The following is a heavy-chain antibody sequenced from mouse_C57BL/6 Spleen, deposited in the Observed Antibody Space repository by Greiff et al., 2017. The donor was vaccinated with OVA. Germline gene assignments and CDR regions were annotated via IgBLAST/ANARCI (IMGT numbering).Heavy chain of an antibody. CDR1: GYTFTSYW. J-gene: IGHJ2*01. CDR3: ALITTVRDY. Sequence: VQLQQPGAELVMPGASVKLSCKASGYTFTSYWMHWVKLRPGQGLEWIGEIDPSDSYTNYNQKFKGKSTLTVDKSSSTAYMQLSSLTSEDSAVYYCALITTVRDYWGQGTTLTVSS. CDR2: IDPSDSYT. D-gene: IGHD1-1*01. V-gene: IGHV1-69*01.